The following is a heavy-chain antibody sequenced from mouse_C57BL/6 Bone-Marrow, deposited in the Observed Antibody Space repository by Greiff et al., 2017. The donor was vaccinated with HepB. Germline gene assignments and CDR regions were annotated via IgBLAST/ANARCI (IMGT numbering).Heavy chain of an antibody. CDR3: TTLFFSSPYYFDY. CDR2: IDPENGDT. CDR1: GFNIKDDY. Sequence: EVKLQESGAELVRPGASVKLSCTASGFNIKDDYMHWVKQRPEQGLEWIGWIDPENGDTEYASKFQGKATITADTSCNTAYLQLSSLTSEDTAVYYCTTLFFSSPYYFDYWGQGTTLTVSS. V-gene: IGHV14-4*01. J-gene: IGHJ2*01. D-gene: IGHD1-3*01.